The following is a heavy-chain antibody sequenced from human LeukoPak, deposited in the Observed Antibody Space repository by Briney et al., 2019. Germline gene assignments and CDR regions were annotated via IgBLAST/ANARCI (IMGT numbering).Heavy chain of an antibody. CDR3: AREGSCSGGNCRLDY. D-gene: IGHD2-15*01. CDR1: DYTFSNYG. J-gene: IGHJ4*02. Sequence: ASVKVSCKASDYTFSNYGYNWVRQAPGQGLEWMGWISAYNGDTNYAHKFQGRLTMTTDASTRTVYMELKSLSSDDTAVYYCAREGSCSGGNCRLDYWGQGTLVTVSS. V-gene: IGHV1-18*01. CDR2: ISAYNGDT.